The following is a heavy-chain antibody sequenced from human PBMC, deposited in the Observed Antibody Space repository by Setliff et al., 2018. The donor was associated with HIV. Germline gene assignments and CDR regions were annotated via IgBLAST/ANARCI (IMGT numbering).Heavy chain of an antibody. V-gene: IGHV5-51*01. CDR1: GYKFTGYW. D-gene: IGHD3-22*01. J-gene: IGHJ3*02. Sequence: GESLKISCKGSGYKFTGYWIGWARQMPGKSLEWMGIIYPGDSDTRYGPSFQGQVTISTDKSISTAFLQWSSLKASDTAMYYCARHSHYDRSGYYYHKMPDDAFDIWGLGTRVTVS. CDR2: IYPGDSDT. CDR3: ARHSHYDRSGYYYHKMPDDAFDI.